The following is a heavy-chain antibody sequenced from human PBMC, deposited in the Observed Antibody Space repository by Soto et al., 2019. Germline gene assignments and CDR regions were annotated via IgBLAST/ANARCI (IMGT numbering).Heavy chain of an antibody. V-gene: IGHV3-15*05. CDR3: AGDVPASVSGELYY. CDR2: IKSKADGETT. Sequence: EVQLVESGGGLVRPGESLRLSCATSGFAFSSAWMSWVRQAPGKGLDWVGRIKSKADGETTDYAAPVKGRFTVSRDDSKNVLYMQMTSLIIDDTAVYYCAGDVPASVSGELYYWGQGTLVTVSS. D-gene: IGHD1-26*01. CDR1: GFAFSSAW. J-gene: IGHJ4*02.